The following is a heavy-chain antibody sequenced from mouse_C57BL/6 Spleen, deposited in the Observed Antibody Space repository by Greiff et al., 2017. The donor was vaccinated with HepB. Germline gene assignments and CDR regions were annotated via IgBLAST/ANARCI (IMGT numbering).Heavy chain of an antibody. CDR2: IYPGDGDT. CDR1: GYAFSSSW. Sequence: VKLQESGPELVKPGASVKISCKASGYAFSSSWMNWVKQRPGKGLEWIGRIYPGDGDTNYNGKFKGKATLTADKSSSTAYMQLSSLTSEDSAVYFCAREPSTTVVAPLAMDYWGQGTSVTVSS. V-gene: IGHV1-82*01. CDR3: AREPSTTVVAPLAMDY. J-gene: IGHJ4*01. D-gene: IGHD1-1*01.